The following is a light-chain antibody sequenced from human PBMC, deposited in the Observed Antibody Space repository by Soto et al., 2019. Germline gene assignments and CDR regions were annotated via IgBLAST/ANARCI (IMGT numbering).Light chain of an antibody. CDR1: STDVGNSKF. CDR3: CSHAGTYALV. V-gene: IGLV2-23*01. J-gene: IGLJ3*02. CDR2: EGT. Sequence: QSALTQPASVSGSPGQSLTISCTGSSTDVGNSKFVSWYQLHPGQAPKLMIYEGTKPSSGPSHRFSGSYSGTTASRTISGLQTEDEADYYCCSHAGTYALVFGGGTKLTVL.